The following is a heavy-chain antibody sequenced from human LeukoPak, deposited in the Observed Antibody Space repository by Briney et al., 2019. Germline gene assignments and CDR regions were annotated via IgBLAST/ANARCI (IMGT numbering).Heavy chain of an antibody. V-gene: IGHV3-48*01. CDR2: ISSTGGTI. Sequence: GGSLRLSCAASGFTFRNYLMNWVRQAPGRGLEWVSFISSTGGTIYYADSVEGRFTVSRDNGKNSLLLQMNSLRAEDTALYYCARGYSRAAFDIWGQGTVVAVSS. CDR3: ARGYSRAAFDI. D-gene: IGHD2-15*01. CDR1: GFTFRNYL. J-gene: IGHJ3*02.